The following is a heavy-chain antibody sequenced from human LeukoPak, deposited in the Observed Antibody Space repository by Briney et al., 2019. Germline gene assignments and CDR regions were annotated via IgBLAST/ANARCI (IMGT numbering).Heavy chain of an antibody. CDR3: ARETRLPHHETLIHRRAFDI. CDR1: GFTFSSYA. Sequence: PGGSLRLSCAASGFTFSSYAMHWVRQAPGKGLEWVTVISHDGGIRYYADSVRGRLTISRDNSNNTLYLQMNSLRGEDTAVYYCARETRLPHHETLIHRRAFDIWGQGTKVTVSS. J-gene: IGHJ3*02. CDR2: ISHDGGIR. V-gene: IGHV3-30-3*01. D-gene: IGHD2/OR15-2a*01.